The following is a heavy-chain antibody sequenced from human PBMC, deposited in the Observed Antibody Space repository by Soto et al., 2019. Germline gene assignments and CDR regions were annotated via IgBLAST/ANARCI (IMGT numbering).Heavy chain of an antibody. CDR1: GYNFTNYW. J-gene: IGHJ6*02. V-gene: IGHV5-51*01. D-gene: IGHD2-15*01. CDR3: VRQNIVVVATVPRYTSHYYGLDV. CDR2: IYPGNSDT. Sequence: EVQLVQSAAEVKEPGKSLKISCKGSGYNFTNYWIGWVRQMPGKGLEWMGLIYPGNSDTRYTSSFQGRVTFSADTSINTAFLQWSSLQASDAAIYYCVRQNIVVVATVPRYTSHYYGLDVWGQGTTVTVSS.